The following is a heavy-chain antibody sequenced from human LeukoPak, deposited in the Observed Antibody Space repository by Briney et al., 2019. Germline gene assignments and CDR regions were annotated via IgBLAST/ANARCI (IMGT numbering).Heavy chain of an antibody. CDR1: EFTFSSYA. CDR2: ISGSGGST. CDR3: AKDIPKKVDTAMVNYFDF. Sequence: GGSLRLSCAASEFTFSSYAMSWVRQAPGKGLEWVSAISGSGGSTYYADSVKGRFTISRDNSKNTLYLQMNSLRAEDTAVYYCAKDIPKKVDTAMVNYFDFWGQGTLVTVSS. V-gene: IGHV3-23*01. J-gene: IGHJ4*02. D-gene: IGHD5-18*01.